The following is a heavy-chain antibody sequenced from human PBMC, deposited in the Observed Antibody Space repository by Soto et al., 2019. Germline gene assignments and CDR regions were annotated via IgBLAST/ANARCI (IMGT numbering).Heavy chain of an antibody. CDR1: TFTFSSYW. J-gene: IGHJ4*02. CDR3: VRVDYGDYVTFGY. Sequence: EVQLVESGGGLVQPGGSLRLSCAASTFTFSSYWMSWVRQAPGKGLEWVANIKQDGSEKYYVDSVKGRFTISRDNAKNSLYLQINSLTAEDTAVYYCVRVDYGDYVTFGYWGQGTLVTVSS. CDR2: IKQDGSEK. D-gene: IGHD4-17*01. V-gene: IGHV3-7*01.